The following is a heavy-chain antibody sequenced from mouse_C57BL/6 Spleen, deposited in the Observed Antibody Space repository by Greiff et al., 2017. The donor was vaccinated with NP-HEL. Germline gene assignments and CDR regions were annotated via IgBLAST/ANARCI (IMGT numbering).Heavy chain of an antibody. D-gene: IGHD1-1*01. CDR3: AREDYYGSSYFDY. J-gene: IGHJ2*01. V-gene: IGHV5-4*01. CDR1: GFTFSSYA. CDR2: ISDGGSYT. Sequence: EVKVEESGGGLVKPGGSLKLSCAASGFTFSSYAMSWVRQTPEKRLEWVATISDGGSYTYYPDNVKGRFTLSRDNDKNNLYLQMSHLKSEDTSMYYCAREDYYGSSYFDYWGQGTTLTVSS.